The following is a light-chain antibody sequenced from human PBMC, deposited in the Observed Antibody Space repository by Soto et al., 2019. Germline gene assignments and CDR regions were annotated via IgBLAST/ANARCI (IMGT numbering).Light chain of an antibody. J-gene: IGLJ1*01. CDR2: RNN. CDR3: AAWDDSLGGFCV. CDR1: SSNIGSNY. V-gene: IGLV1-47*01. Sequence: QSVLTQPSSASGTPGQRVTISCSGSSSNIGSNYVYWYQQLPGTAPKLLIYRNNQRPSGVPDRFSGSKSGTSASLAISGLRSEDEADYYCAAWDDSLGGFCVFGTGTKLTVL.